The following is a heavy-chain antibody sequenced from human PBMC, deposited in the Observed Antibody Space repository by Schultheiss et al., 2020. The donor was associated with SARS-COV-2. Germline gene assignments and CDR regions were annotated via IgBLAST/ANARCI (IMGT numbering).Heavy chain of an antibody. D-gene: IGHD3-22*01. CDR2: INPNSGGT. CDR1: GYTFTGYY. CDR3: AADDSSGYYYDPV. J-gene: IGHJ4*02. Sequence: ASVKVSCKASGYTFTGYYMHWVRQAPGQGLEWMGWINPNSGGTNYAQKFQGWVTMTRDTSISTAYMELSRLRSEDTAVYYCAADDSSGYYYDPVWGQGTLVTVSS. V-gene: IGHV1-2*04.